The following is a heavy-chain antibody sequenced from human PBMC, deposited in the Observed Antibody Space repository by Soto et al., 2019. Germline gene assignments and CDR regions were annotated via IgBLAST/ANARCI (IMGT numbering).Heavy chain of an antibody. CDR1: GFTFTSSA. D-gene: IGHD3-3*01. V-gene: IGHV1-58*01. CDR3: AGDQYYDFWSGYYRGAFDI. J-gene: IGHJ3*02. Sequence: SVKVSCKASGFTFTSSAVQWVRQARGQRLEWIGWIVVGSGNTNYAQKLQERVTITRDMSTSTAYMELSSLRSEDTAVYYCAGDQYYDFWSGYYRGAFDIWGQGTMVTVS. CDR2: IVVGSGNT.